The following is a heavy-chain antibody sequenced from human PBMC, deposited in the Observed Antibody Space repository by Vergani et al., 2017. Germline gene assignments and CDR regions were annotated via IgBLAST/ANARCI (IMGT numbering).Heavy chain of an antibody. V-gene: IGHV3-23*01. CDR2: ISGSGGST. D-gene: IGHD5-12*01. J-gene: IGHJ6*02. CDR3: AKAKPRNSGYDYRYYYHAMDV. Sequence: EVQLLESGGDLVQPGGSLRLSCAASGFTFNHYAMNWVRQAPGMGLEWVSGISGSGGSTYYAGSVKGRFTISRDSSKNTLYLQMNSLSAGDTAVYYCAKAKPRNSGYDYRYYYHAMDVWGQGTTVTVSS. CDR1: GFTFNHYA.